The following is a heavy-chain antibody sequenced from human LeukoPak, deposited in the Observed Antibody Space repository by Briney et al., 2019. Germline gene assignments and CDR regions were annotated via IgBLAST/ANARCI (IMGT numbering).Heavy chain of an antibody. Sequence: PSGTLCLTCAAYGVTFSGFSLTWIRQPPGKGLEWIGEINESGITNYGPSLKTRMVISVDTSKKQFYLTLNSVTAADTAVYYCARGGTFGEPFSRSWGQGTLVTVSS. J-gene: IGHJ4*02. CDR2: INESGIT. V-gene: IGHV4-34*01. CDR1: GVTFSGFS. D-gene: IGHD3-10*01. CDR3: ARGGTFGEPFSRS.